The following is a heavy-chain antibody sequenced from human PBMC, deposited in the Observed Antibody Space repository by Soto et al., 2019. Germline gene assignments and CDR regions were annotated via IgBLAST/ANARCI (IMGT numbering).Heavy chain of an antibody. CDR1: GFTFTSSC. J-gene: IGHJ6*02. CDR2: INSDGSST. CDR3: ARDGINYDFWSGYYYYGMDV. D-gene: IGHD3-3*01. V-gene: IGHV3-74*01. Sequence: GGSLRLSCAASGFTFTSSCMPWARQDSGKGLVWVSRINSDGSSTSYADSVKGRFTISRDNAKNTLYLQMNSLRAEDTAVYYCARDGINYDFWSGYYYYGMDVWGQGT.